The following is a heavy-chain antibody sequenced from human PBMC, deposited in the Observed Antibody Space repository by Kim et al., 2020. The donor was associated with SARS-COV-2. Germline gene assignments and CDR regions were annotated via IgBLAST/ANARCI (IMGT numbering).Heavy chain of an antibody. CDR3: AKDIGYYGSGSYFPYYFDY. CDR1: GFTFDDYA. J-gene: IGHJ4*02. V-gene: IGHV3-9*01. Sequence: GGSLRLSCAASGFTFDDYAMHWVRQAPGKGLEWVSGISWNSGSIGYADSVKGRFTISRDNAKNSLYLQMNSLRAEDTALYYCAKDIGYYGSGSYFPYYFDYWGQGTLVTVSS. D-gene: IGHD3-10*01. CDR2: ISWNSGSI.